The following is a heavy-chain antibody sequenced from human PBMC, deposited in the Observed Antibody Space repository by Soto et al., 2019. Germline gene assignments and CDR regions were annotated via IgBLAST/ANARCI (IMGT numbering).Heavy chain of an antibody. D-gene: IGHD2-2*01. CDR3: ARGRGSTGYLGREHYFDY. Sequence: EVQVVESGGGVVQPGGSLRLSCAASGFSVTNNYMNWVRQAPGKGLEWVSIIDIGGNTYYSDSVKDRFTISRDNSRNTLYLHVHSLRAEDTAVYYCARGRGSTGYLGREHYFDYWGQGTRVPVSP. V-gene: IGHV3-66*01. CDR2: IDIGGNT. CDR1: GFSVTNNY. J-gene: IGHJ4*02.